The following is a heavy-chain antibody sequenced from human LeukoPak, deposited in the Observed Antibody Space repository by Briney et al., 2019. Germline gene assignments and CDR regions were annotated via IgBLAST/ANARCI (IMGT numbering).Heavy chain of an antibody. CDR1: GFTFSNAW. V-gene: IGHV3-15*01. CDR3: TTGRNRVAYYFDY. D-gene: IGHD1-14*01. J-gene: IGHJ4*02. Sequence: GGSLRLSCAASGFTFSNAWMSWVRQAPGKGLEWVGRIKSKTDGGTTDYAAPVKGRFTISRDDSKNTLYLQMNSLKTEDTAVYYCTTGRNRVAYYFDYWGQGTLVTVSS. CDR2: IKSKTDGGTT.